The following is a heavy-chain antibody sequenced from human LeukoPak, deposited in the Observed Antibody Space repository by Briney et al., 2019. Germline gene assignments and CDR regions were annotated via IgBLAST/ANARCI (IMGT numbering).Heavy chain of an antibody. CDR2: IRSKAYGGTT. D-gene: IGHD3-10*01. J-gene: IGHJ5*02. V-gene: IGHV3-49*03. Sequence: GGSLRLSCTASGFTFGDYAMSWFRQAPGKGLEWVGFIRSKAYGGTTEYAASVKGRFTISRDDSKSIAYLQMNSLKTEDTAVYYCTRAYGSGRNWFDPWGRGTLVTVSS. CDR3: TRAYGSGRNWFDP. CDR1: GFTFGDYA.